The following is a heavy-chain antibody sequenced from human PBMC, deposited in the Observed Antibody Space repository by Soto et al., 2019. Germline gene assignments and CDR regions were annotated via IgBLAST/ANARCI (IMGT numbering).Heavy chain of an antibody. CDR3: VWEPLTLRNGMDV. CDR1: GGSFSGYY. J-gene: IGHJ6*02. Sequence: PSETLSLTCAVYGGSFSGYYWSWIRQPPGKGLEWIGEINHSGSTNYNPSLKSRVTISVDTSKNQFSLKLSSVTAADTAVYYCVWEPLTLRNGMDVWGQGTTVTVSS. D-gene: IGHD1-26*01. V-gene: IGHV4-34*01. CDR2: INHSGST.